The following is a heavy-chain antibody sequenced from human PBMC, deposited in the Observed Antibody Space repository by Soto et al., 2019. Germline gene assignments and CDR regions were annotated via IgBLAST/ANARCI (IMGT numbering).Heavy chain of an antibody. CDR1: GGSISSYY. CDR2: IYYSGST. J-gene: IGHJ4*02. CDR3: ARRYGDCFDY. V-gene: IGHV4-59*01. Sequence: PSETLSLNCTVSGGSISSYYWSWIRQPPGKGLEWIGYIYYSGSTNYNPSLKSRVTISVDTSKNQFSLKLSSVTAADTAVYYCARRYGDCFDYWGQGTLVTVSS. D-gene: IGHD4-17*01.